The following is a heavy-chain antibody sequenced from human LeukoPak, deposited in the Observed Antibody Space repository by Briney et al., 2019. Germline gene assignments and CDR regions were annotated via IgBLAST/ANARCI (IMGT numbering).Heavy chain of an antibody. D-gene: IGHD3-3*01. CDR1: GFTFSSYG. J-gene: IGHJ6*02. Sequence: GGSLRLSCAASGFTFSSYGMHWVRHAPGKGLEWVAVISYDGGNKYYADSVKGRFTISRDNSKNTLYLQMNSLRAEDTAVYYCAKGEEWLLASYYYYGMDVWGQGTTVTVSS. CDR2: ISYDGGNK. V-gene: IGHV3-30*18. CDR3: AKGEEWLLASYYYYGMDV.